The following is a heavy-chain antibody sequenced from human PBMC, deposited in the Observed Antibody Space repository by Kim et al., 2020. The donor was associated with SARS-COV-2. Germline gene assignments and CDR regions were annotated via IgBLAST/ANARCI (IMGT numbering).Heavy chain of an antibody. CDR3: APRPSGWYPTGAFDI. J-gene: IGHJ3*02. Sequence: GGSLRLSCAASGFTFSSYAMSWVRQAPGKGLEWVSAISGSGGSTYYADSVKGRFTISRDNSKNTLYLQINSLRAEDTAVYYCAPRPSGWYPTGAFDIWGQGTMVTVSS. V-gene: IGHV3-23*01. CDR2: ISGSGGST. CDR1: GFTFSSYA. D-gene: IGHD6-19*01.